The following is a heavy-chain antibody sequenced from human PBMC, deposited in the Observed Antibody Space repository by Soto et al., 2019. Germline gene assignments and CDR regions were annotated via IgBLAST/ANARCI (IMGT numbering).Heavy chain of an antibody. CDR2: TIPIFSSV. J-gene: IGHJ4*02. CDR3: ARPSTAATTKGYDY. Sequence: PGKVSCNASGVTFSIYPISLMRQAPGQGLEWMGVTIPIFSSVNSAQKFQGRVTITADESTSTAYMELSSLRSEDTAIYYCARPSTAATTKGYDYWRQGPLVTVSS. V-gene: IGHV1-69*01. CDR1: GVTFSIYP. D-gene: IGHD1-1*01.